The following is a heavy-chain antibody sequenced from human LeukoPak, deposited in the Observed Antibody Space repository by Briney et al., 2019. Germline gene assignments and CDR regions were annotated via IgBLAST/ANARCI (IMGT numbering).Heavy chain of an antibody. CDR1: GGSISSGASD. CDR2: INHSGST. CDR3: ARGLDVVARKGWFDP. Sequence: SQTLSLTCTVSGGSISSGASDWGWIRQHPKRGLEWVGYINHSGSTYYNPSLGSRVTMSVDTSKNQFSLKLSSVTAADTAVYFCARGLDVVARKGWFDPWGQGTLVTVSS. V-gene: IGHV4-31*03. J-gene: IGHJ5*02. D-gene: IGHD2-2*01.